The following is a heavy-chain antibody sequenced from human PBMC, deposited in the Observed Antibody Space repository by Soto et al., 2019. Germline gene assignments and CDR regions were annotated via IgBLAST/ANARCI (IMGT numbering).Heavy chain of an antibody. V-gene: IGHV4-34*01. CDR1: GGSSSVFP. Sequence: QVQLQQWGAGLLKPSETLSLTCAVYGGSSSVFPWSWIRQPPGKGLEWIGEINHRGNTNYNPSLKSRVTMSVDTSQNQFSLKMTSVTAADTAVYYCARTHYSMDVWDKGTTVTVSS. J-gene: IGHJ6*03. CDR2: INHRGNT. CDR3: ARTHYSMDV.